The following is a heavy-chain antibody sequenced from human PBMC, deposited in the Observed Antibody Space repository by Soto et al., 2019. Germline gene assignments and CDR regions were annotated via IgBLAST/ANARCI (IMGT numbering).Heavy chain of an antibody. CDR3: ARSGYCSGGSCYPRKDNWFDP. V-gene: IGHV1-18*01. CDR2: ISAYNGNT. CDR1: GYTFTSYG. J-gene: IGHJ5*02. D-gene: IGHD2-15*01. Sequence: GASVKVSCKASGYTFTSYGISWVRQAPGQGLEWMGWISAYNGNTNYAQKLQGRVTMTTDTSTSTAYMELRSLRSDDTAVYYCARSGYCSGGSCYPRKDNWFDPWGQGTLVTVSS.